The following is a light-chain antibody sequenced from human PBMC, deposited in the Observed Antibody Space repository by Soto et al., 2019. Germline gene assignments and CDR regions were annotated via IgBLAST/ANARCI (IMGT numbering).Light chain of an antibody. J-gene: IGLJ3*02. Sequence: NFMLTQRHSVSESPGKTVTISCTRSSVSIASNYVQWYQQRPGSSPTPVIFEDNERPSGVPDRFSGSIDSSSNSASLTISGLKTEDEADYYCQSFDSSNQVFGEGTKLTVL. CDR2: EDN. CDR3: QSFDSSNQV. CDR1: SVSIASNY. V-gene: IGLV6-57*01.